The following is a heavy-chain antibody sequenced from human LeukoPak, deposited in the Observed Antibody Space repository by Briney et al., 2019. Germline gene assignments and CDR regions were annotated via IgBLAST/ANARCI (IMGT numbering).Heavy chain of an antibody. Sequence: PGGSLRLSCAASGFTFSDFGMHWVRQAPGKGLEWVAIIWRDGSQVYYAESVKGRFTISRDNSKNMLYLQMTSLRAEDTAVYYCAKEPSSSLSYAFDIWGQGTMVTVSS. CDR3: AKEPSSSLSYAFDI. CDR1: GFTFSDFG. J-gene: IGHJ3*02. CDR2: IWRDGSQV. D-gene: IGHD2-2*01. V-gene: IGHV3-33*06.